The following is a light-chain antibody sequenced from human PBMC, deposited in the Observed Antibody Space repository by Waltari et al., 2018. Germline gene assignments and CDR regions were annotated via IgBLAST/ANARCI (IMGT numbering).Light chain of an antibody. CDR2: WAS. CDR1: QSVLYSSNNQNY. CDR3: QQYYSTPLT. V-gene: IGKV4-1*01. J-gene: IGKJ4*01. Sequence: DIVMTQSPDSLAVSLGERATINCKSSQSVLYSSNNQNYLAWYQQKPGQPPRLLTDWASTRQSGVPDRVSGSGCGTGFTLTISSLQAEDVAVYYCQQYYSTPLTFGGGTKVEIK.